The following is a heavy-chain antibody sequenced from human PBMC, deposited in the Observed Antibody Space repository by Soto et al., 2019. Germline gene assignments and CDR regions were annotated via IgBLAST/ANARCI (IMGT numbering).Heavy chain of an antibody. Sequence: GGSLRLSCAASGFTFSSYAMSWVRQAPGKGLEWVANIKQDGSEKYYVDSVKGRFTISRDNAKNSLYLQMNSLRAEDTAVYYCARTVEAYRDWNYRYCWSDYWGQGTLVTVSS. CDR2: IKQDGSEK. CDR3: ARTVEAYRDWNYRYCWSDY. J-gene: IGHJ4*02. CDR1: GFTFSSYA. V-gene: IGHV3-7*01. D-gene: IGHD1-7*01.